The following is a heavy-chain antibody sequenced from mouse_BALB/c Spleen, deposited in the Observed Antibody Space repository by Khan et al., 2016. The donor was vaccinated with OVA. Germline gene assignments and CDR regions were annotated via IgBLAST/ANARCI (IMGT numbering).Heavy chain of an antibody. CDR3: ARANSYWYFDV. CDR2: INTHTGQP. V-gene: IGHV9-3-1*01. J-gene: IGHJ1*01. CDR1: GYTFTNYG. D-gene: IGHD4-1*02. Sequence: QVQLQQSGPELKKPGETVKISCKASGYTFTNYGMNWVKQAPGKGLKWMGWINTHTGQPTYADDFKGRFAFSLETSARTAYLQINNLKNEDTATYFCARANSYWYFDVWGAGTTVTVSS.